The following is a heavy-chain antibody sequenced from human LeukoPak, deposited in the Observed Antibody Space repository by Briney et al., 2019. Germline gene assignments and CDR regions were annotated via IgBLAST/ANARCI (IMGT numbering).Heavy chain of an antibody. V-gene: IGHV3-48*03. CDR2: ISRSGSTR. CDR3: ATGVWFDP. J-gene: IGHJ5*02. Sequence: GGSLRLSCAGPGFTFSSYEMNWVRQAPGKGLEWVSYISRSGSTRYYADSLKGRFTISRDNAKNSLYLQMHSLRAEDTAVYYCATGVWFDPWGQGTLVTVSS. CDR1: GFTFSSYE.